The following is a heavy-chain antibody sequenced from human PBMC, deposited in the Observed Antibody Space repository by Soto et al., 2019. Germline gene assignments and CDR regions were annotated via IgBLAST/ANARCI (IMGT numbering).Heavy chain of an antibody. CDR1: GLRVIYHA. D-gene: IGHD2-2*03. Sequence: SLRLYRDLSGLRVIYHALTLVRKAPGKGLEWVGFIRNTPYGGTTDYAASVRGRFTISRDDSESIAYLQMNSLKTEDSGVYYCSRGSFGYYGPWGPGTLVTVSS. J-gene: IGHJ5*02. V-gene: IGHV3-49*04. CDR2: IRNTPYGGTT. CDR3: SRGSFGYYGP.